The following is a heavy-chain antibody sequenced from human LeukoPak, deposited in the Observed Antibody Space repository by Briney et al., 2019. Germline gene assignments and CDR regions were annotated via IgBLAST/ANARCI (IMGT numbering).Heavy chain of an antibody. CDR1: GGSISTYY. Sequence: SETLSLTCTGSGGSISTYYWSWIRQPAGKGLEWIRRIYTSGSTNYNPSLKSRVTMSVDKSKNQFSLNLSSVTAADTAVYFCARGTVPNAFDIWGQGTMVTVS. CDR2: IYTSGST. D-gene: IGHD1/OR15-1a*01. CDR3: ARGTVPNAFDI. J-gene: IGHJ3*02. V-gene: IGHV4-4*07.